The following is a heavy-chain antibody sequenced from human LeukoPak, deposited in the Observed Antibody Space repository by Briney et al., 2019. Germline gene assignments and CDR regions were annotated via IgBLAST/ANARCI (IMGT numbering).Heavy chain of an antibody. V-gene: IGHV3-48*04. CDR1: GFTFSTYG. J-gene: IGHJ4*02. Sequence: GSLRLSCAASGFTFSTYGMNWVRQAPGKGLEWVSFIGSSGSPIYYADSVKGRFTISRDNAKNSLYLQMNSLRAEDTAVYYCARLFDYWGQGTLVSVSS. CDR2: IGSSGSPI. CDR3: ARLFDY.